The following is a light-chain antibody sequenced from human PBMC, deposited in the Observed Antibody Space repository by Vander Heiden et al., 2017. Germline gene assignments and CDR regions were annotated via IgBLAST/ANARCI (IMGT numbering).Light chain of an antibody. V-gene: IGKV1-5*03. CDR3: QLHNSYSPYT. CDR2: KAS. CDR1: QSISSW. Sequence: DIQMTQSPSTLSASVGDRVTITCRASQSISSWLAWYQQKPGKAPKLLIYKASSLESGVPSRFSGSGYGTEFTLTISSRQPDDFAPYYCQLHNSYSPYTFGQGTKMEIK. J-gene: IGKJ2*01.